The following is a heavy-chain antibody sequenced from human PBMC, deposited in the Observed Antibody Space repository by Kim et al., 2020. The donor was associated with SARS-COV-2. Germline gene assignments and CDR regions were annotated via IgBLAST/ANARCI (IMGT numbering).Heavy chain of an antibody. CDR1: GFTFSSYS. J-gene: IGHJ4*02. V-gene: IGHV3-48*02. D-gene: IGHD3-10*01. CDR3: ARDMILMVRGVLDS. Sequence: GGSLRLSCAASGFTFSSYSMNWVRQAPGKGLEWVSYISSSSSTLYYADSVKGRFTISRDNAKNSLYLQMNSLRDEDTAVYYCARDMILMVRGVLDSWGPGTLVTVSS. CDR2: ISSSSSTL.